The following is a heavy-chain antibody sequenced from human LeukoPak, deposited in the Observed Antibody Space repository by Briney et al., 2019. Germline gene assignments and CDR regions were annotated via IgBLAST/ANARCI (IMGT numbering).Heavy chain of an antibody. CDR3: GREIEAPGKTLDY. Sequence: PGGSLRLSCAASGFTFSSYAMSWVRQAPGKGLEWVSAISGSGGSTYYADSVKGRFTISRDNSKNTLYLQMNSLRPEDTAVYYCGREIEAPGKTLDYWGQGTLVTVSS. CDR1: GFTFSSYA. V-gene: IGHV3-23*01. J-gene: IGHJ4*02. CDR2: ISGSGGST.